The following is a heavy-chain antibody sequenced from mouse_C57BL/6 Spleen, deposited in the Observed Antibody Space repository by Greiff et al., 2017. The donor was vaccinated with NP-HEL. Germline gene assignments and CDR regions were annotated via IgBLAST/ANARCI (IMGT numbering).Heavy chain of an antibody. J-gene: IGHJ4*01. CDR3: ARPTAQATYYYAMDY. CDR2: ISSGSSTI. V-gene: IGHV5-17*01. D-gene: IGHD3-2*02. Sequence: EVKVVESGGGLVKPGGSLKLSCAASGFTFSDYGMHWVRQAPEKGLEWVAYISSGSSTIYYADTVKGRFTISRDNAKNTLFLQMTSLRSEDTAMYYCARPTAQATYYYAMDYWGQGTSVTVSS. CDR1: GFTFSDYG.